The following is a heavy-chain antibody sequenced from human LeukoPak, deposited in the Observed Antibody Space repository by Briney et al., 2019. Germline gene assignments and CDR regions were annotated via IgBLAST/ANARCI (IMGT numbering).Heavy chain of an antibody. J-gene: IGHJ6*03. V-gene: IGHV3-48*03. CDR3: ARAIAARLNYYYYMDV. Sequence: GGSLRLSCAASGFTFSSYEMNWVRQAPGKGLEWISYVSSSGGTIYHADSVKGRFTISRDNAKNSLYLQMNSLRAEDTAVYYCARAIAARLNYYYYMDVWGKGTTVTVSS. D-gene: IGHD6-6*01. CDR1: GFTFSSYE. CDR2: VSSSGGTI.